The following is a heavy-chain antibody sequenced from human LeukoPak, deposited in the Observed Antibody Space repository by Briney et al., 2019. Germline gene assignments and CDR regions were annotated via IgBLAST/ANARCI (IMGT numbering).Heavy chain of an antibody. CDR3: ARQGVTSYDSSGYYPIDY. V-gene: IGHV4-59*08. CDR2: IYDTGST. D-gene: IGHD3-22*01. Sequence: SETLSLTCTVSGASITSDFWDWLRQSPGKGPEWIGYIYDTGSTNYNPTLRGRVTISADRSKNQFSLKLSSVTAADTAVYYCARQGVTSYDSSGYYPIDYWGQGTLVTVSS. CDR1: GASITSDF. J-gene: IGHJ4*02.